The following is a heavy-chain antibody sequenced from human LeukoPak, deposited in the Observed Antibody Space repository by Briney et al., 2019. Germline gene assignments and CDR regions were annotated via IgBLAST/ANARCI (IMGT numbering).Heavy chain of an antibody. D-gene: IGHD2-21*01. V-gene: IGHV4-59*08. Sequence: SETLSFTCSVSGASISSYYWSWIRQPPGKGLEWIGYIDYSGSTNYSPSLKSRVTISADTSKNQFSLKLTSLTAADTALYFCARHYSSDPFDYWGQGNLVTVSS. CDR2: IDYSGST. CDR3: ARHYSSDPFDY. J-gene: IGHJ4*02. CDR1: GASISSYY.